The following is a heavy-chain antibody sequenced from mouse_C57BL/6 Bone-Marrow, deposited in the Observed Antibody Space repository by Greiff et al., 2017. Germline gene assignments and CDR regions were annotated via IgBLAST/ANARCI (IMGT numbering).Heavy chain of an antibody. Sequence: QVQLQQPGAELVRPGSSVKLSCKASGYTFTSYWMDWVKQRPGQGLEWIGNIYPSDSETHYTQKFKDKATLTVDKSSSTAYMQLSSLTSEDSAVYYCARYWDGGDYWGQGTTLTVSS. D-gene: IGHD4-1*01. J-gene: IGHJ2*01. V-gene: IGHV1-61*01. CDR1: GYTFTSYW. CDR3: ARYWDGGDY. CDR2: IYPSDSET.